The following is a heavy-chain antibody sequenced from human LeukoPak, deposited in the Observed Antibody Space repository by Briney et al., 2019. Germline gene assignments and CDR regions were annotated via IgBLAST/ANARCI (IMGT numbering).Heavy chain of an antibody. D-gene: IGHD4-23*01. CDR3: ARVKTTVVKVLYFDY. V-gene: IGHV4-34*01. CDR1: GGSFSGYY. CDR2: INHSGST. Sequence: PSETLSLTCAVCGGSFSGYYWSWIRQPPGKGLEGIGEINHSGSTNYNPSLKSRVTISVDTSKNQFSLKLSSVTAADTAVYYCARVKTTVVKVLYFDYWGQGTLVTVSS. J-gene: IGHJ4*02.